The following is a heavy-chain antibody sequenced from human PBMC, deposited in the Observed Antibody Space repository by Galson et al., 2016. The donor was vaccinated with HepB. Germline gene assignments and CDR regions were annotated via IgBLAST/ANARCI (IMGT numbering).Heavy chain of an antibody. CDR3: AKALVGATTGYFDY. D-gene: IGHD1-26*01. Sequence: SLRLSCAASGFTLSNYAMSWVRQAPGKGLEWVSVISGGGSNTYYADSVKGRFTISRDNSKNTQYLQMNSLRAEDTALYYCAKALVGATTGYFDYWGQGTLVTVSS. J-gene: IGHJ4*02. CDR2: ISGGGSNT. V-gene: IGHV3-23*01. CDR1: GFTLSNYA.